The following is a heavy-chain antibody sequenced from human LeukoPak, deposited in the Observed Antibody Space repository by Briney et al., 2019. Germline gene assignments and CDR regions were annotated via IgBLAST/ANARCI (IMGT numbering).Heavy chain of an antibody. CDR3: ARDPAAPDV. CDR1: GFSFSSYS. Sequence: GSLRRSCAASGFSFSSYSMDWLGHAPGIGLEWVSSISSSSSYIYYADSVKGRFTISRDNAKHSLYLQMDCLRAEDTAVYYCARDPAAPDVWGKGTTVTVSS. V-gene: IGHV3-21*01. J-gene: IGHJ6*04. D-gene: IGHD6-25*01. CDR2: ISSSSSYI.